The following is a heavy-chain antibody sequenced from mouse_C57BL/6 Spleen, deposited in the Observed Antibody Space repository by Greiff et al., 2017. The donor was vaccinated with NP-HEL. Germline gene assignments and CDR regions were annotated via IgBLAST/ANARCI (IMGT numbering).Heavy chain of an antibody. V-gene: IGHV1-15*01. D-gene: IGHD3-2*02. CDR1: GYTFTDYE. J-gene: IGHJ2*01. CDR3: TSLDSSGLFDY. CDR2: IDPETGGT. Sequence: QVHVKQSGAELVRPGASVTLSCKASGYTFTDYEMHWVKQTPVHGLEWIGAIDPETGGTAYNQKFKGKAILTADKSSSTAYMELRSLTSEDSAVYYCTSLDSSGLFDYWGQGTTLTVSS.